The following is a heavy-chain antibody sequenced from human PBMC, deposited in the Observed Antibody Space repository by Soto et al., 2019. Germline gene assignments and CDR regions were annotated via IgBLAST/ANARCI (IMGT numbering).Heavy chain of an antibody. V-gene: IGHV1-18*01. D-gene: IGHD2-21*01. CDR2: ISIYNGNT. CDR1: GYTFTNYG. J-gene: IGHJ4*02. Sequence: QVQLVQSGVEVKKPGASVKVSCKTSGYTFTNYGISWVRQAPGQGLEWVGWISIYNGNTKYAQKVQGRVTMTTDTSTSTADVELRSLRSDDTAIYYCTREGGDNTGYYFAYWGQGTLVTVSS. CDR3: TREGGDNTGYYFAY.